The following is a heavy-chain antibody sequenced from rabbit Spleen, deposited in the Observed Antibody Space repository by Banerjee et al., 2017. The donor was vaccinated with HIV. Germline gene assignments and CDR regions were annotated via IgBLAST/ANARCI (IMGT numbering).Heavy chain of an antibody. CDR2: IDPIFGST. V-gene: IGHV1S7*01. CDR1: GFDFSSYY. Sequence: QSLEESGGDLVKPGASLTLTCTASGFDFSSYYMSWVRQAPGKGLEWIGYIDPIFGSTYYASWVNGRFTISSHNAQNTLYLQLNSLTAADTATYFCARGGGLWGPGTLVTVS. J-gene: IGHJ4*01. CDR3: ARGGGL.